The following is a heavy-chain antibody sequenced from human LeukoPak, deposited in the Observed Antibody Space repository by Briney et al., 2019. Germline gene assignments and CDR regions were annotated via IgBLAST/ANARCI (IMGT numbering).Heavy chain of an antibody. CDR1: GGSFSGYY. D-gene: IGHD6-13*01. V-gene: IGHV4-34*01. Sequence: SETLSLTCAAYGGSFSGYYWSWIRQPPGKGLEWIGEINHSGSTNYNPSLKSRVTISVDTSKNQFSLKLSSVTAADTAVYYCASYAGDGGIAAAGEGDYWGQGTLVTVSS. CDR3: ASYAGDGGIAAAGEGDY. CDR2: INHSGST. J-gene: IGHJ4*02.